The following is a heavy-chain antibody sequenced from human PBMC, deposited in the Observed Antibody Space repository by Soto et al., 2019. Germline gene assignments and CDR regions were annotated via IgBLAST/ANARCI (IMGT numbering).Heavy chain of an antibody. CDR2: IIPTFGTA. V-gene: IGHV1-69*13. J-gene: IGHJ4*02. D-gene: IGHD6-19*01. CDR1: GGTFSSYA. CDR3: ARDLGSGWYNY. Sequence: VASVKVSCKASGGTFSSYAISWVRQAPGQGLEWMGGIIPTFGTANYAQNFQGRVTIAADESTNTAYMELSSLRSEDTAVYYCARDLGSGWYNYWGQGTLVTVSS.